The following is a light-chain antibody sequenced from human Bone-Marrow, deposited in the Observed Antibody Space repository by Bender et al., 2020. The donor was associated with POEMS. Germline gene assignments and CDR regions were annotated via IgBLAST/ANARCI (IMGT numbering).Light chain of an antibody. Sequence: QAVVTQEPSLTVSPGGTVTLTCGSSTGPVTSGHYPYWFQQKPGQAPRALIYDPTDKHSWTPARFSGSLLGGKSALTLSGAQPEDEADYYCLLSYSGSWVFGGGPKLTVL. V-gene: IGLV7-46*01. CDR2: DPT. CDR1: TGPVTSGHY. CDR3: LLSYSGSWV. J-gene: IGLJ3*02.